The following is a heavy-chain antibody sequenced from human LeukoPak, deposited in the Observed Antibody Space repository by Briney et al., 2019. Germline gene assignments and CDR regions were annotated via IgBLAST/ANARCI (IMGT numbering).Heavy chain of an antibody. Sequence: SVKVSCKASGGSFSSYAISWVRQAPGQGLEWMGGIIPIFGTANYAQKFQGRVTITTDESTSTAYMELSSLRSEDTAVYYCARGYDSSGSSFDYWGQGTLVTVSS. CDR2: IIPIFGTA. D-gene: IGHD3-22*01. J-gene: IGHJ4*02. CDR3: ARGYDSSGSSFDY. CDR1: GGSFSSYA. V-gene: IGHV1-69*05.